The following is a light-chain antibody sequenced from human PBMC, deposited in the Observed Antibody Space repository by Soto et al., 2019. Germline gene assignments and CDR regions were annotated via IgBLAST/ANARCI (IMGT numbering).Light chain of an antibody. CDR1: QSVSSN. J-gene: IGKJ1*01. Sequence: EIVMTQSPATLSVSPGERATLSCRSSQSVSSNLAWYQQKPGQAPRLLIYGASTRATGIPARFSGSGSGTEFTLTISSLQPDDFATYYCQHYNSYSEAFGQGTRWIS. CDR3: QHYNSYSEA. CDR2: GAS. V-gene: IGKV3-15*01.